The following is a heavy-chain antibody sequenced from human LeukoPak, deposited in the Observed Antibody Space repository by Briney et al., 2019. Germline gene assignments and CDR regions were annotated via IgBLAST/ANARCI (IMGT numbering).Heavy chain of an antibody. CDR1: GGSISSSSYY. CDR2: IYYSGST. Sequence: SETLSLTCTVSGGSISSSSYYWGWIRQPPGKGLEWIGSIYYSGSTYYNPSLKSRVTISVDTSKNQFSLKLSSVTAADTAVYYCAREPRVWGSYRPSYYFDYWGQGILVTVSS. J-gene: IGHJ4*02. V-gene: IGHV4-39*07. CDR3: AREPRVWGSYRPSYYFDY. D-gene: IGHD3-16*02.